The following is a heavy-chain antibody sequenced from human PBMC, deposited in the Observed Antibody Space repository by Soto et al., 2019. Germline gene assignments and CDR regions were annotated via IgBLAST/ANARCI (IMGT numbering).Heavy chain of an antibody. CDR3: ARTHNVGYYPY. D-gene: IGHD2-2*03. V-gene: IGHV4-38-2*01. CDR1: GDSISSGYY. CDR2: IYHSGTT. J-gene: IGHJ4*02. Sequence: SETLSLTCSVSGDSISSGYYWAWIRRPPGKGLAWIGSIYHSGTTYYNPSLKSRVTISVGTSRNQFSLKLSSVTAADSAVYYCARTHNVGYYPYLGQRTLVTVSS.